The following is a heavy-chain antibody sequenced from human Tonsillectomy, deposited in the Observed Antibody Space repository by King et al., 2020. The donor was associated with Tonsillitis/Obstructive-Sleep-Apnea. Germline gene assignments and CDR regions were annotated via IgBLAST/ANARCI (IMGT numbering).Heavy chain of an antibody. V-gene: IGHV4-34*01. J-gene: IGHJ3*02. Sequence: VQLQQWGAGLLKPSETLSLTCAVYGGSFSGYYWNWIRQPPGKGLEWIGEIDHSGSTNYNPSLKSRVTISVDTSKNLFSLKLSSVTAADTAVYYCARASEAFDNWGQGTMVTVSS. D-gene: IGHD6-6*01. CDR3: ARASEAFDN. CDR2: IDHSGST. CDR1: GGSFSGYY.